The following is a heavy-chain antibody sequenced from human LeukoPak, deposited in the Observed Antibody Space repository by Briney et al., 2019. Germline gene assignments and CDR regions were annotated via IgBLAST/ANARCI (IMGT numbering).Heavy chain of an antibody. CDR1: GYTLTELS. CDR2: FDPGDGET. V-gene: IGHV1-24*01. Sequence: ASVKVPCKVSGYTLTELSMHWVRQAPGKGLEWMGGFDPGDGETIYAQKFQGRVTMTEDTSTDTAYMELSSLRSEDTAVYYCATRLTVYFDYWGQGTLVTVSS. D-gene: IGHD4-17*01. CDR3: ATRLTVYFDY. J-gene: IGHJ4*02.